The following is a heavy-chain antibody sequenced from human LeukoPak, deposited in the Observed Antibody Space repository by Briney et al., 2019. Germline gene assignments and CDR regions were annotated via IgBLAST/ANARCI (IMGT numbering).Heavy chain of an antibody. D-gene: IGHD3-3*01. V-gene: IGHV1-18*01. CDR1: GYTFTGYG. Sequence: GSVKASCKASGYTFTGYGISWVRRAPGQGLEWMGWISAYNGNTNYAQKLQGRVTMTTDTSTSTAYMELRSLRSDDTAVYYCARDSLLLRFLEWYFDYWGQGALVTVSS. J-gene: IGHJ4*02. CDR2: ISAYNGNT. CDR3: ARDSLLLRFLEWYFDY.